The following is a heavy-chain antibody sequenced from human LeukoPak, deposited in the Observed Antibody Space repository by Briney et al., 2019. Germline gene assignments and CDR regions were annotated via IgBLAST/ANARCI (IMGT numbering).Heavy chain of an antibody. J-gene: IGHJ5*02. CDR3: ARGFEGLTEYYDILTGYYPHNWFDP. Sequence: SETLSLTCAASGYSISSGYYWGWIRQPPGKGLEWIGSIYHSGSAYYNPSLKSRVTISVDTSKNQFSLKLSSVTAADTAVYYCARGFEGLTEYYDILTGYYPHNWFDPWGQGTLVTVSS. CDR1: GYSISSGYY. D-gene: IGHD3-9*01. CDR2: IYHSGSA. V-gene: IGHV4-38-2*01.